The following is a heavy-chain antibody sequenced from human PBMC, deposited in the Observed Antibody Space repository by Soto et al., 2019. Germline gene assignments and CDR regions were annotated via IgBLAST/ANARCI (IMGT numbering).Heavy chain of an antibody. CDR2: ISYDGAVK. J-gene: IGHJ5*02. D-gene: IGHD6-19*01. V-gene: IGHV3-30*03. CDR1: HMLLGSST. CDR3: ASGLTGYGSAWYDKPLDL. Sequence: RSLRLSVEPSHMLLGSSTMHRVRQGPVKGLEWVALISYDGAVKEYADFAKGRFAVSRDNSKDTLFLKMESLRNADTGLYYCASGLTGYGSAWYDKPLDLWGQGTLVTGSS.